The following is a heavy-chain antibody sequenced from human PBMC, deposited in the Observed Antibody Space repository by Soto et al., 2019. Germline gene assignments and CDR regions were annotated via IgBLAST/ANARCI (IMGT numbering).Heavy chain of an antibody. J-gene: IGHJ4*02. CDR3: SREGRLLWFGELTDY. CDR2: IKSKANGGTT. D-gene: IGHD3-10*01. V-gene: IGHV3-15*01. CDR1: GFTVSDAW. Sequence: EVQLVESGGGLVKPGGSLRLSCAASGFTVSDAWMSWVRQAPGKGLEWVGRIKSKANGGTTDYPAPVTGRFAISRDDSKNTLYLQMNSLKIEDTAVYYCSREGRLLWFGELTDYWGQGALVTVSS.